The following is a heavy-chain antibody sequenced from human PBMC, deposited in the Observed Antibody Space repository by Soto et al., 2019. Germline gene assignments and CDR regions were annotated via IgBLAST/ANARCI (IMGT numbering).Heavy chain of an antibody. D-gene: IGHD2-2*01. CDR2: ISGSGGTT. CDR1: GFTFRNYA. V-gene: IGHV3-23*01. CDR3: AKDRSSTSCYAFDY. Sequence: EVQLLESGGGLVQPGGSLRLSCAASGFTFRNYAMSWARQAPGKGLEWVSAISGSGGTTHYADSVKGRFTISRDNSKNTLYLQMKSLRVEDTAVYYCAKDRSSTSCYAFDYWGQGSLVTVSS. J-gene: IGHJ4*02.